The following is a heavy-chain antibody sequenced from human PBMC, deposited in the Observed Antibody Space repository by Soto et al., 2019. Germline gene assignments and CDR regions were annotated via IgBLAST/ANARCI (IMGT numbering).Heavy chain of an antibody. J-gene: IGHJ3*02. D-gene: IGHD6-19*01. Sequence: SETLSLTCTVSGSSITSFYWSWIRQSPGRGLEWIAFIHYSGSTNYNPSLKSRVTISVDTSKSQFSLKLSSVTAADTAVYYCARHNLLIAVAGWTGAIDISGQGTLVTVSS. CDR1: GSSITSFY. V-gene: IGHV4-59*08. CDR3: ARHNLLIAVAGWTGAIDI. CDR2: IHYSGST.